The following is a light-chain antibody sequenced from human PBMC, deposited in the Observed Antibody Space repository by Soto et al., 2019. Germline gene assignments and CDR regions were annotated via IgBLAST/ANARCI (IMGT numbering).Light chain of an antibody. Sequence: EIVMTQSPATLSVSSGERATLSCRASQSVSSNLAWYQQKPGQAPRLLIYGASTRATGISARFSGSGSGTEFTLTISSLQSEDVAVYYCQQYNNGPTFGPGTKVYIK. CDR3: QQYNNGPT. V-gene: IGKV3-15*01. CDR1: QSVSSN. CDR2: GAS. J-gene: IGKJ3*01.